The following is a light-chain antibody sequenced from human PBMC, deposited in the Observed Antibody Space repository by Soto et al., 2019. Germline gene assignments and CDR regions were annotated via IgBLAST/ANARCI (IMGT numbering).Light chain of an antibody. CDR1: QSVSSSY. V-gene: IGKV3-20*01. CDR3: QQSYSTPHP. Sequence: EIVLTQSPGTLSLSPGERATLSCRASQSVSSSYLAWYQQKPGQAPRLLMYGASSRATGIPDRFSGSGSGTDFTLTISSLQPEDFATYYCQQSYSTPHPFGQGTRLEIK. J-gene: IGKJ5*01. CDR2: GAS.